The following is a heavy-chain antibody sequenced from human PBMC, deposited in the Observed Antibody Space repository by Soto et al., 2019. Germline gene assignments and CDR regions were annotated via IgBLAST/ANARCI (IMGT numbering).Heavy chain of an antibody. V-gene: IGHV1-69*02. CDR2: IIPILGIA. D-gene: IGHD2-15*01. CDR1: GGTCISYT. CDR3: ARGYCSGGSCYYANWFDP. J-gene: IGHJ5*02. Sequence: SLKVSCKFSGGTCISYTISWVRQAPGQGLEWIGRIIPILGIATYAQKFQGRVTITADKSTSTAYMELSSLRSEDTAVYYCARGYCSGGSCYYANWFDPWG.